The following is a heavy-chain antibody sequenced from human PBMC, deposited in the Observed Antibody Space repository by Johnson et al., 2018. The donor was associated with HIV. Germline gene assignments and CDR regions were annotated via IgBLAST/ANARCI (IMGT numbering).Heavy chain of an antibody. J-gene: IGHJ3*02. CDR1: GFTFSSYA. V-gene: IGHV3-30-3*01. Sequence: VQLVESGGGVVQPGRSLRLSCAASGFTFSSYAMHWVRQAPGKGLEWVAVISYDGSNKYYADSVKGRFTISRDNSKNTLYLQMNSLRAEDTAVYYCASELGINAFDIWGQGTMVTVSS. D-gene: IGHD7-27*01. CDR2: ISYDGSNK. CDR3: ASELGINAFDI.